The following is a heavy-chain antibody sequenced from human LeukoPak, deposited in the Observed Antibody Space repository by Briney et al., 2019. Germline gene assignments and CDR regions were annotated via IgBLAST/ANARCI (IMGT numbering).Heavy chain of an antibody. CDR1: GYTFTNYG. D-gene: IGHD3-22*01. CDR3: ARDRGYDSSAYYGY. V-gene: IGHV1-18*01. J-gene: IGHJ4*02. Sequence: ASVKVSCKASGYTFTNYGISWVRQAPGQGLEWMGWISAYNGNANYAQKLQGRVTTTTDTSTSTAYMELRSLRSDDTAVYYCARDRGYDSSAYYGYWGQGTLVTVSS. CDR2: ISAYNGNA.